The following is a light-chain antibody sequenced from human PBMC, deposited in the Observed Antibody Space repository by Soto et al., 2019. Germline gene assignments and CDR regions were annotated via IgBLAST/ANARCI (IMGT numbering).Light chain of an antibody. CDR3: QYRGIWPRGAT. V-gene: IGKV3-11*01. CDR1: QSINNY. CDR2: DAS. Sequence: EIVLTQSPVTLSLSPGERAALSCRASQSINNYLAWYQQKPGQPPRLLIYDASNRATAIPVRFSGSGSGTDFTLTISSLEPEDSAVYYCQYRGIWPRGATFGGGAKVEIK. J-gene: IGKJ4*01.